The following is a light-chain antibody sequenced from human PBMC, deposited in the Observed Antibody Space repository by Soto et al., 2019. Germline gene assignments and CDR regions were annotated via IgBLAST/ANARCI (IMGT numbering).Light chain of an antibody. V-gene: IGKV3-20*01. CDR2: GAS. Sequence: IVLTQSPGTLSLSPGERATLSCRASQSVSSTYIAWYQQNPGQAPRLLIYGASSRATGIPDRFNGSGSGTDFTLTISRLEPEDFAVYFCQQYGRSPPFIFGQGTKVEIK. CDR3: QQYGRSPPFI. CDR1: QSVSSTY. J-gene: IGKJ2*01.